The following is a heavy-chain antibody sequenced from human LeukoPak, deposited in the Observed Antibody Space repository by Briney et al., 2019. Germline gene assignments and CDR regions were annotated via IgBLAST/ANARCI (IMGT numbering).Heavy chain of an antibody. CDR1: EFTFSSYS. D-gene: IGHD3-10*01. Sequence: PGGSLRLSCAASEFTFSSYSMNWVRQAPGKGLEWVSSISSSSSYIYYADSVKGRFTISRDNAKNSLYLQMNSLRAEDTAVYYCARDEVLWFGELLSPPYGMDVWGQGTTVTVSS. CDR2: ISSSSSYI. J-gene: IGHJ6*02. V-gene: IGHV3-21*01. CDR3: ARDEVLWFGELLSPPYGMDV.